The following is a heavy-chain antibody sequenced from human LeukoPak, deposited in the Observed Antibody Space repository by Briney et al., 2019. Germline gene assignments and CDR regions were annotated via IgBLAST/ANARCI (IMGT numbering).Heavy chain of an antibody. J-gene: IGHJ6*02. CDR2: ISSNGGST. V-gene: IGHV3-64*01. Sequence: GGSLRLSCAASGFTFSSYAMHWVRQAPGKGLEYVSAISSNGGSTYYANSVKGRFTISRDNSKNTLYLQMGSLRAEDTAVYYCARGPAFWSGYYTTYYYYYGMDVWGQGTTVTVSS. CDR3: ARGPAFWSGYYTTYYYYYGMDV. CDR1: GFTFSSYA. D-gene: IGHD3-3*01.